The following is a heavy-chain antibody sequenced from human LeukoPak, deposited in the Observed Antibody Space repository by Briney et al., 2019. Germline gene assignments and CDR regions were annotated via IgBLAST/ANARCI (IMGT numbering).Heavy chain of an antibody. J-gene: IGHJ4*02. CDR1: GFTFSSYS. Sequence: GGSLRLSCAASGFTFSSYSMNWVRQAPGKGLEWVAVISYDGSNKYYADSVKGRFTISRDNSKNTLYLQMNSLRAEDTAVYYCARDPSSLNTNPDYWGQGTLVTVSS. V-gene: IGHV3-30*03. D-gene: IGHD2-2*01. CDR2: ISYDGSNK. CDR3: ARDPSSLNTNPDY.